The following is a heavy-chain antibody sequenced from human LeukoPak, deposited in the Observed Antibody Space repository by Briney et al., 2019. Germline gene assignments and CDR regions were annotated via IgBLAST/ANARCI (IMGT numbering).Heavy chain of an antibody. D-gene: IGHD6-13*01. J-gene: IGHJ4*02. CDR3: AKGTGYSSSWPLFYFDY. CDR2: ISGSGGST. Sequence: GGSLRLSCAASGFTFSSYWMSWVRQAPGKGLEWVSAISGSGGSTYYADSVKGRFTISRDNSKNTLYLQMNSLRAEDTAVYYCAKGTGYSSSWPLFYFDYWGQGTLVTVSS. V-gene: IGHV3-23*01. CDR1: GFTFSSYW.